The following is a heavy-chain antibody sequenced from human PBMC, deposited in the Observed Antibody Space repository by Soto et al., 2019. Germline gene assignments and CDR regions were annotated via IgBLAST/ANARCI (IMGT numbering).Heavy chain of an antibody. CDR3: ARVSGSVLAPAYDY. J-gene: IGHJ4*02. V-gene: IGHV3-30-3*01. CDR2: ISYDGSNK. D-gene: IGHD2-8*02. CDR1: GFTFSSYA. Sequence: QVQLVDSGGGVVQPGRSLRLSCAASGFTFSSYAMHWVRQAPGKGLEWVAVISYDGSNKYYADSVKGRFTISRDNSKNTLYLQMNSLRAEDTAVYYCARVSGSVLAPAYDYWGQGTLVTVSS.